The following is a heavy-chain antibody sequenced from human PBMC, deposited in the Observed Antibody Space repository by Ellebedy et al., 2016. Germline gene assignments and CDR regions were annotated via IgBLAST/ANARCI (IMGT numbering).Heavy chain of an antibody. CDR1: GFTFSSYA. CDR3: ARDIVVGPAFDY. V-gene: IGHV3-23*01. J-gene: IGHJ4*02. CDR2: ISGSGGST. D-gene: IGHD3-22*01. Sequence: GGSLRLXXAASGFTFSSYAMSWVRQAPGKGLEWVSAISGSGGSTYYADSVKGRFTISRDNSKNTLYLQMNSLRAEDTAVYYCARDIVVGPAFDYWGQGTLVTVSS.